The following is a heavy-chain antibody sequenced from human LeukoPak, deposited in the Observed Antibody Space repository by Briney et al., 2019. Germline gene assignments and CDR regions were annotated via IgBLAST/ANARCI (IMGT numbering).Heavy chain of an antibody. D-gene: IGHD3/OR15-3a*01. CDR1: GFTFSSYE. Sequence: GGSLRLSCAASGFTFSSYEMNWVRQAPGKGLEWVSYISSSGSTIYYADSVKGRFTISRDNAKNTLYLQMNSLRAEDTAVYYCATVGPSRTSYYYMGVWGKGTTVTISS. CDR3: ATVGPSRTSYYYMGV. V-gene: IGHV3-48*03. CDR2: ISSSGSTI. J-gene: IGHJ6*03.